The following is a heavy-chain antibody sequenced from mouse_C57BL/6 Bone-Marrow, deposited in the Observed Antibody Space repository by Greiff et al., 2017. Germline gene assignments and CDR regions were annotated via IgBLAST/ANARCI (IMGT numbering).Heavy chain of an antibody. J-gene: IGHJ3*01. CDR1: GYTFTDYN. D-gene: IGHD1-1*01. V-gene: IGHV1-22*01. CDR2: INPNNGGT. CDR3: ARLEDYGSSPRFAY. Sequence: VQLQQSGPELVKPGASVKMSCKASGYTFTDYNMHWVKQSHGKSLEWIGYINPNNGGTSYNQKFKGKATLTVNKSSSTAYMELRSLTSEDSAVYYWARLEDYGSSPRFAYWCQGTLVTVSA.